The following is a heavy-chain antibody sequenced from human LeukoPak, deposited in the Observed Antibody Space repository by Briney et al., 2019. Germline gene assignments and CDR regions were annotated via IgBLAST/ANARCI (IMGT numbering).Heavy chain of an antibody. CDR3: AKDGSWGDYYFYFYIDV. Sequence: GGSLRLSCEASGFTFSNSAMSWVRQAPGKGLEWVSGISASGHYTYNADSARGRFTISRDNSKNTLYLQMNSLRAEDTALYYCAKDGSWGDYYFYFYIDVWGKGTTVTVSS. CDR2: ISASGHYT. J-gene: IGHJ6*03. CDR1: GFTFSNSA. V-gene: IGHV3-23*01. D-gene: IGHD3-16*01.